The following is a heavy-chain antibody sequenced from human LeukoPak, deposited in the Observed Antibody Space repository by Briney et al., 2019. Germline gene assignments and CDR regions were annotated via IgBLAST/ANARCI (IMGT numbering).Heavy chain of an antibody. Sequence: GESLKTSCKGSGFNFTNYWITWVRQRPGKGLEWMGIFYPGDSDTTYSPSFQGQVTMSVDKSISTAYLQWASLKASDTAIYYCARGSTWLGYWGQGTLLTVSS. V-gene: IGHV5-51*01. CDR2: FYPGDSDT. CDR3: ARGSTWLGY. D-gene: IGHD5-12*01. J-gene: IGHJ4*02. CDR1: GFNFTNYW.